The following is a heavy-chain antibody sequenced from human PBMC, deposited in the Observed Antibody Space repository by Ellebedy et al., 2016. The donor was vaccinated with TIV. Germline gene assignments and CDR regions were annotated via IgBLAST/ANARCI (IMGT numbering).Heavy chain of an antibody. V-gene: IGHV4-59*01. CDR3: ARDGPRYYGSGTINY. CDR2: IYFSGRT. J-gene: IGHJ4*02. Sequence: SETLSLTXTVSGGSISGYYWSWIRQPPGKGLEWIAYIYFSGRTNYNPSLQSRVTISGDTSKNQFSLKLSSVTAADTAVYYCARDGPRYYGSGTINYWGQGTLVTVSS. D-gene: IGHD3-10*01. CDR1: GGSISGYY.